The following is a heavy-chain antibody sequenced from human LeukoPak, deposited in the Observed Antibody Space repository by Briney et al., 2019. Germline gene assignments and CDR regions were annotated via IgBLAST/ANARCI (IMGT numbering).Heavy chain of an antibody. J-gene: IGHJ4*02. Sequence: PGRSLRLSCAASGFTFSSHGMHWVREAPGKGLEWVAVAYEDADNKYSADSVKGRFTVSKDNSKKTLYLQMSSLRAEDTAVYFCATGGRYYYTDWGQGTLVTVSA. CDR2: AYEDADNK. CDR3: ATGGRYYYTD. D-gene: IGHD3-22*01. V-gene: IGHV3-33*01. CDR1: GFTFSSHG.